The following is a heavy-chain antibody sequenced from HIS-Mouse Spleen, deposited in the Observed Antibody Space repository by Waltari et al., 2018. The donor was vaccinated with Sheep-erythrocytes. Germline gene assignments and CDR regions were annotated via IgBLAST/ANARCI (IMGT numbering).Heavy chain of an antibody. V-gene: IGHV1-8*01. CDR2: MNRTSGNT. CDR1: GYTFTSYD. J-gene: IGHJ5*02. D-gene: IGHD6-13*01. CDR3: ARGIAAAGTDWFDP. Sequence: QVQLVQSGAEVKKPGASVKVSCKASGYTFTSYDINWVRQATGQGLGWMGWMNRTSGNTVYDKKFQSRVTMTRNTYISTAYMELSSLRSEDTAVYYCARGIAAAGTDWFDPWGQGTLVTVSS.